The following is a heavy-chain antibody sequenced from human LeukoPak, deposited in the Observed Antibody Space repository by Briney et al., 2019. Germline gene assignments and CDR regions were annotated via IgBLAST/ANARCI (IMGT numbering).Heavy chain of an antibody. J-gene: IGHJ3*02. Sequence: PSETLSLTCAVSGYSISSGYYWGWIRQPPGKGLEWIGSIYYSGSTYYNPSLKSRVTISVDTSKNQFTLKLSSVTAADTAVYYCARRGIVVVPAAQGNAFDIWGQGTMVTVSS. CDR1: GYSISSGYY. V-gene: IGHV4-38-2*01. CDR3: ARRGIVVVPAAQGNAFDI. CDR2: IYYSGST. D-gene: IGHD2-2*01.